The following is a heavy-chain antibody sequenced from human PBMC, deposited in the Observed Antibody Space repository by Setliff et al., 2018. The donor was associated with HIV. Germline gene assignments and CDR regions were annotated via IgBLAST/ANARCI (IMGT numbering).Heavy chain of an antibody. J-gene: IGHJ4*02. CDR2: MNPNSGNT. CDR3: ARGGVYNFGYDPFDY. V-gene: IGHV1-8*02. CDR1: GYTFTSYD. Sequence: ASVKVSCKASGYTFTSYDINWVRQATGQGLEWLGWMNPNSGNTGYAQKFQGRVTVTRNTSISTAYMELSSLRSEDTAVYYCARGGVYNFGYDPFDYWGQGTLVTVSS. D-gene: IGHD5-18*01.